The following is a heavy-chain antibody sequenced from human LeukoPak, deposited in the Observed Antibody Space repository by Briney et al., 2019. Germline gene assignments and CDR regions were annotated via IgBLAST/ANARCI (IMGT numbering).Heavy chain of an antibody. CDR2: ISPSSTYI. Sequence: GGSLRLSCAASGFTFGSYSMNWVRQAPGKGLEWVSSISPSSTYIYYADSVKGRFTISRDNVKNSLYLQMNSLRAEDTAVYYCARGKYDYGGNPEWFDPWGQGTLVTVSS. J-gene: IGHJ5*02. D-gene: IGHD4-23*01. CDR3: ARGKYDYGGNPEWFDP. V-gene: IGHV3-21*01. CDR1: GFTFGSYS.